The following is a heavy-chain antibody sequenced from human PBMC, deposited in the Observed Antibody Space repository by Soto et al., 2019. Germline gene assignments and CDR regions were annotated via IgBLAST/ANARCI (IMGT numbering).Heavy chain of an antibody. V-gene: IGHV4-59*08. CDR3: ARSRFLEWLFLWY. CDR1: GGSISSYY. Sequence: SETLSLTCTVSGGSISSYYWIWVRQPPGKGLVWIGYIYYSGSTNYNPSLKSRVTISVDTSKNQFSLKLSSVTAADTAVYYCARSRFLEWLFLWYWGQGTLVTVSS. D-gene: IGHD3-3*01. CDR2: IYYSGST. J-gene: IGHJ4*02.